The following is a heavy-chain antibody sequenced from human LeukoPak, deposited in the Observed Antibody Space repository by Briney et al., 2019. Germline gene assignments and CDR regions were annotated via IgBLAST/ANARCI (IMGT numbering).Heavy chain of an antibody. CDR3: AREYSSGWPVDNWFDP. V-gene: IGHV1-46*01. Sequence: ASVKVSCKASGYTFTRYYMHWVGQAPGHGLEGMGIINPSGGSTSYAQKFQGRVTMTRDTSTSTVYMELSSLRSEDTAVYYCAREYSSGWPVDNWFDPWGQGTLVTVSS. CDR1: GYTFTRYY. D-gene: IGHD6-19*01. CDR2: INPSGGST. J-gene: IGHJ5*02.